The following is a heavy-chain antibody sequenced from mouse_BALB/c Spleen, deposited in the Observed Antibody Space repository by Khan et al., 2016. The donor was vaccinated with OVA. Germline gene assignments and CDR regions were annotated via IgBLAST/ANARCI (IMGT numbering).Heavy chain of an antibody. CDR1: GYTFTTAG. J-gene: IGHJ4*01. CDR2: INTHSGVP. D-gene: IGHD2-14*01. Sequence: LVESGPELKKPGETVRISCKASGYTFTTAGIQWVQKMPGKGLKWIGWINTHSGVPKYAEDFKGRFAFSLEISVNTAYLQITNLKTEDTATDFCARGGAAYYRNDGGAMEYWGQGTSVTVSS. V-gene: IGHV9-4*02. CDR3: ARGGAAYYRNDGGAMEY.